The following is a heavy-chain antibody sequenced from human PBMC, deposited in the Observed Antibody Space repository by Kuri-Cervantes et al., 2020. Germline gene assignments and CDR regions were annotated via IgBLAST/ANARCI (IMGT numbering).Heavy chain of an antibody. CDR3: AKNQGNNYGFHDY. J-gene: IGHJ4*02. V-gene: IGHV1-46*01. CDR2: INPSGGST. Sequence: ASVKVSCKASGYTFTSYYMHWVRQAPGQELEWMGIINPSGGSTSYAQKFQGRVTMTRDTSTSTVYMELSSLRAEDTAVYYCAKNQGNNYGFHDYWGQGTLVTVSS. D-gene: IGHD5-18*01. CDR1: GYTFTSYY.